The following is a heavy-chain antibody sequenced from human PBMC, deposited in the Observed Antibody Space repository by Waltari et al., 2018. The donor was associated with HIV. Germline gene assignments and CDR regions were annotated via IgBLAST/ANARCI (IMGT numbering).Heavy chain of an antibody. D-gene: IGHD6-13*01. CDR2: INHAGAT. J-gene: IGHJ6*02. V-gene: IGHV4-34*01. Sequence: KPSEPLSLSCAMYDGSFMGYYWTWIRQSPGRGLQWIGEINHAGATNYNPSLRSRLIFSIDTSKKQFYMKLTSVTVADTATYFCARGYAAAAPYFGLDVWGQGTTVTVSS. CDR3: ARGYAAAAPYFGLDV. CDR1: DGSFMGYY.